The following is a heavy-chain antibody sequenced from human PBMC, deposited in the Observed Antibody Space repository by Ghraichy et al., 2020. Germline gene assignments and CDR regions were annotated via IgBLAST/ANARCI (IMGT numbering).Heavy chain of an antibody. V-gene: IGHV4-59*08. D-gene: IGHD6-19*01. J-gene: IGHJ5*02. Sequence: SETLSLTCTVSGGSIRSYYWSWIRQPPGKGLEWIGYIYYSGNTNYNPSLKSRVTISVDTSKNQFSLRLSSVTAADTAVYYCATHGAAVAGIRDWFDPWGQGTLVTVSS. CDR3: ATHGAAVAGIRDWFDP. CDR1: GGSIRSYY. CDR2: IYYSGNT.